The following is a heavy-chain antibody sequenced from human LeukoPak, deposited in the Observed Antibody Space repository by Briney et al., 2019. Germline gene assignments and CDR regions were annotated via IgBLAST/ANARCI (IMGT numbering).Heavy chain of an antibody. V-gene: IGHV1-3*01. Sequence: ASVKVSCKASGYTFTSYIIHWVRQAPGQRLEWMGWINAGNANTKYSQKFQGRVTITRDTSASTAYMELSSLTSEDTAVYYCAKDSSAWYNDYWGQGTLVTVSS. CDR1: GYTFTSYI. D-gene: IGHD6-19*01. CDR3: AKDSSAWYNDY. J-gene: IGHJ4*02. CDR2: INAGNANT.